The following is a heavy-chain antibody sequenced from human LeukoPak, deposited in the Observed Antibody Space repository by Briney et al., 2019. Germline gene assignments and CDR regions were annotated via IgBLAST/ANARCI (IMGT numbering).Heavy chain of an antibody. D-gene: IGHD5-24*01. CDR3: ARDGRWLQSPCDY. Sequence: GGSLRLSCAASGFTFSSYGMHWVRQAPGKGLEWVAFIRYDGSNKYYADSVKGRFTISRDNSKNTLHLQMNSLRAEDTAVYYCARDGRWLQSPCDYWGQGTLVTVSS. CDR1: GFTFSSYG. CDR2: IRYDGSNK. V-gene: IGHV3-30*02. J-gene: IGHJ4*02.